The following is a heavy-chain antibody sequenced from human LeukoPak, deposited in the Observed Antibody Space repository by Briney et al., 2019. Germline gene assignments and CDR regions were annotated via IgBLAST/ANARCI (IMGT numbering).Heavy chain of an antibody. Sequence: PGGSLRLSCAASESSVGSNYMTWVRQAPGKGLEWVSLIYSGGSTYYADSVKGRFTISRDNSKNTLYLQMNSLRAEDTAVYYCASSTARVVVAATPDYWGQGILVTVSS. CDR2: IYSGGST. CDR1: ESSVGSNY. J-gene: IGHJ4*02. CDR3: ASSTARVVVAATPDY. V-gene: IGHV3-66*01. D-gene: IGHD2-15*01.